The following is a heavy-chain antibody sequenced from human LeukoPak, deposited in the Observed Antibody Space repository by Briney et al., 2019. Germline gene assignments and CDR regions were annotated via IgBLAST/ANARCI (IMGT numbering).Heavy chain of an antibody. CDR3: ARDQSGPISDWFDP. V-gene: IGHV4-39*07. J-gene: IGHJ5*02. CDR2: ISYSGNT. Sequence: SETLSLICIVSGGRIGSSDPHWGWIRQPPGQGLEWVGSISYSGNTYYNPSLKSRVTISVDSSKNQFSLKLTSVTASDTAMYYCARDQSGPISDWFDPWGPGTLFIVSS. D-gene: IGHD3-10*01. CDR1: GGRIGSSDPH.